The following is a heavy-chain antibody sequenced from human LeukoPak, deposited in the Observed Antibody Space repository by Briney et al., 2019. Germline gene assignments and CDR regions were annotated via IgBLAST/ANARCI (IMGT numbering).Heavy chain of an antibody. CDR1: GGTFSSYA. V-gene: IGHV1-69*13. CDR3: ARDQQNYYDSSGYGY. Sequence: ASVTVSCKASGGTFSSYAISWVRQAPGQGPEWMGGIIPIFGTANYAQKFQGRVTITADESTSTAYMELSSLRSEGTAVYYCARDQQNYYDSSGYGYWGQGTLVTVSS. D-gene: IGHD3-22*01. J-gene: IGHJ4*02. CDR2: IIPIFGTA.